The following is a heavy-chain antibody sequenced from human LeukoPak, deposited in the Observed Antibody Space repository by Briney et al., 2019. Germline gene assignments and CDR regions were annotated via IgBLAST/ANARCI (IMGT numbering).Heavy chain of an antibody. CDR2: IYYSGSP. CDR3: ARHDYGRNSPRAYFDH. CDR1: GASISNYH. J-gene: IGHJ4*02. V-gene: IGHV4-59*01. Sequence: PWETLSLTCTVSGASISNYHRSWIRQPPGKGLEWIGYIYYSGSPNYNPSLKSRVTMSVDMSKNQFSLKLTSVTAADTAVYYCARHDYGRNSPRAYFDHWGQGTLVTVSS. D-gene: IGHD4-23*01.